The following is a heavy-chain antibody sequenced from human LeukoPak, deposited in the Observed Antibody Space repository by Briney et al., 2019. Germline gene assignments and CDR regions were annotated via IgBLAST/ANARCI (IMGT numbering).Heavy chain of an antibody. Sequence: PGGALRLSCAASGYIVSSEYLAWVRQAPGKGLEWISVLYGGGSTYYADSVKGRFTISRDNSKDVLYLDMHSLAVEDTAVYYCARLLPASRHYFDYWGQGTPVTVSS. D-gene: IGHD2-15*01. V-gene: IGHV3-53*01. CDR2: LYGGGST. CDR1: GYIVSSEY. J-gene: IGHJ4*02. CDR3: ARLLPASRHYFDY.